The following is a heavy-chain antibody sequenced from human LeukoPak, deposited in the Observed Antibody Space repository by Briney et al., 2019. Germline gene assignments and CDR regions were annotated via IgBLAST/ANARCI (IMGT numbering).Heavy chain of an antibody. CDR3: TTRSSHGAFDI. CDR2: ISWNSGDI. CDR1: GFTLSNYA. J-gene: IGHJ3*02. Sequence: GGSLRLSCAAPGFTLSNYAMHWVRQVPGKGLEWVSGISWNSGDIIYADSVKGRFTISRDNAKNSLYLQMNSLRVDDTALYYCTTRSSHGAFDIWGQGTMVTVSS. V-gene: IGHV3-9*01.